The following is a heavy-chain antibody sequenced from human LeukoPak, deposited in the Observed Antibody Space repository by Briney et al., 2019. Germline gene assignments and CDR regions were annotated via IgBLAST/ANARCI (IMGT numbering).Heavy chain of an antibody. V-gene: IGHV1-2*06. CDR1: GYTFTGYY. CDR3: ARVPIAAAGTSLDY. CDR2: INPNSGGT. J-gene: IGHJ4*02. D-gene: IGHD6-13*01. Sequence: GASVKVSCKASGYTFTGYYMHWVRQAPGQGLEWMGRINPNSGGTNYAQKFQGRVTMTRDTSISTAYMELSRLRSDDTAVHYCARVPIAAAGTSLDYWGQGTLVTVSS.